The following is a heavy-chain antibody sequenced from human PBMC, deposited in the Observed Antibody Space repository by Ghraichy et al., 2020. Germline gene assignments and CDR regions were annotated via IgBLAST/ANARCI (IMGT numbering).Heavy chain of an antibody. J-gene: IGHJ1*01. D-gene: IGHD2-15*01. CDR2: INPNSGGT. Sequence: ASVKVSCKPSGYTFTDYYMHWVRQAPGQGLEWMGRINPNSGGTNYAQNFQGRVTMTRDTSTSTAYMELSGLTSDDTAVYYCAGPDCSADACYSLQHWGQGTLVTVSS. V-gene: IGHV1-2*02. CDR3: AGPDCSADACYSLQH. CDR1: GYTFTDYY.